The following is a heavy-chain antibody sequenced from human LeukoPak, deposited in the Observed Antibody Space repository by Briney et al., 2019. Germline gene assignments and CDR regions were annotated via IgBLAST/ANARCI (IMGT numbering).Heavy chain of an antibody. V-gene: IGHV1-18*01. D-gene: IGHD3-10*01. Sequence: GASVKVSCKASGYTFTSYGITWVRQAPGQGLEWMGWISAYNGNTNYEQKFQGRVTMTTDTSTSTAYMELGSLRSDDTAVYYCARVGDYYYGSGSYQSGFDYWGQGTLVTVSS. J-gene: IGHJ4*02. CDR3: ARVGDYYYGSGSYQSGFDY. CDR2: ISAYNGNT. CDR1: GYTFTSYG.